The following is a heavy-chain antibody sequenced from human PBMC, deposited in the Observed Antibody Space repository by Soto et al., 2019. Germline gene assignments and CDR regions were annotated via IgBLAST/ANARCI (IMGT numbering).Heavy chain of an antibody. CDR3: AHRPAYDISTGYYPFDY. Sequence: PSETLSLTCTVSGGSLSSYWWSWIRQPPGKGLEWIGYIYYTGSTNYNPSLKSRVTISLDASKNQVVLTLTNVDPVDTATYYCAHRPAYDISTGYYPFDYWGQGSLVTVSS. J-gene: IGHJ4*02. CDR2: IYYTGST. V-gene: IGHV4-59*01. D-gene: IGHD3-9*01. CDR1: GGSLSSYW.